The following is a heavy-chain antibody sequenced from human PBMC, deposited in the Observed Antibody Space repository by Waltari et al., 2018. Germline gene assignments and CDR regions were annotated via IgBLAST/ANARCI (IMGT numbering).Heavy chain of an antibody. Sequence: QAQLVESGGGVVQPGRSLRRACAAYGFPFSSTGLEWVRQAPGKGLEGVAIISYDGSNKYYADSVKGRFTISRDNSKNTLYLEMNSLRAEDTAVYYCAKEVYYGLDVWGRGTTVTVSS. J-gene: IGHJ6*02. V-gene: IGHV3-30*18. CDR2: ISYDGSNK. CDR3: AKEVYYGLDV. CDR1: GFPFSSTG.